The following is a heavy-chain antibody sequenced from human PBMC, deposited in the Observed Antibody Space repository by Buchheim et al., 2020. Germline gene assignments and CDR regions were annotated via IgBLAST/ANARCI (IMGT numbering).Heavy chain of an antibody. Sequence: QVQLQESGPGLVKPSETLSLPCTVSGGSISSYYWSWIRQPPGKGLEWIGYIYYSGSTNYNPSLKSRVTISVDTSKNQFSLKLSSVTAEDTAVYSCARHRPKITSNACGMDAWGQGTT. CDR2: IYYSGST. J-gene: IGHJ6*02. V-gene: IGHV4-59*08. D-gene: IGHD3-3*01. CDR3: ARHRPKITSNACGMDA. CDR1: GGSISSYY.